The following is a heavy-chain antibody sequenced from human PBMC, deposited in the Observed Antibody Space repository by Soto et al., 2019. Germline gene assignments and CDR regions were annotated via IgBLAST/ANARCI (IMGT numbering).Heavy chain of an antibody. V-gene: IGHV4-34*01. Sequence: PSETLSLTCAVYGGSFSGYYWSWIRQPPGKGLEWIGEINHSGSTNYNPSLKSRVTISVDTSKNQFSLKLSSVTAADTAVYYCARGSFRSRRYCTNGVCHYFDYWGQGTLVTVSS. CDR3: ARGSFRSRRYCTNGVCHYFDY. D-gene: IGHD2-8*01. CDR2: INHSGST. CDR1: GGSFSGYY. J-gene: IGHJ4*02.